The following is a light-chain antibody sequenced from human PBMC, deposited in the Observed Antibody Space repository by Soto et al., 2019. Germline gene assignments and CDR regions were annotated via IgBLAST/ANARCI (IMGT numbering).Light chain of an antibody. J-gene: IGKJ4*01. CDR1: HSISSW. V-gene: IGKV1-5*01. CDR3: QHKDT. Sequence: DIQMTQSPSTLSASVGDRVTITCRASHSISSWLAWYQQKPGKAPKLLIYDASSLESGVPSRFSGSGSGTEFTLTISSLQPDDFATYYCQHKDTFGGGTKVDIK. CDR2: DAS.